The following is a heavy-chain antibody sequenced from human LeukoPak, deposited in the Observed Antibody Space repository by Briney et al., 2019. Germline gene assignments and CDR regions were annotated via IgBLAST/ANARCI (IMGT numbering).Heavy chain of an antibody. Sequence: SETLSLTCAVSGGSISSGGYSWSWIRQPPGKGLEWIGYIYHSGSTYYNPSLKSRVTISVDRSKNQFSLKLSSVTAADTAVYYCARAVNYGGDYYGVDVWGQGTTVTVSS. CDR3: ARAVNYGGDYYGVDV. V-gene: IGHV4-30-2*01. D-gene: IGHD4-23*01. J-gene: IGHJ6*02. CDR2: IYHSGST. CDR1: GGSISSGGYS.